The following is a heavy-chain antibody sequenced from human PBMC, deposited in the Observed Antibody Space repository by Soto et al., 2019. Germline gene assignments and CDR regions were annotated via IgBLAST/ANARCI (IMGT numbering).Heavy chain of an antibody. J-gene: IGHJ5*01. CDR2: IWYDGSNK. V-gene: IGHV3-33*01. Sequence: QVQLVESGGGVVQPGRSLRLSCAASGFTFSSYGMHWVRQAPGKGLEWVAVIWYDGSNKYYADSVKGRFTISRDNSKNTLYLQMSILRAEYTAVYSCARARTHARSGYYQYPDSWGQGTLVTFSS. CDR3: ARARTHARSGYYQYPDS. D-gene: IGHD3-22*01. CDR1: GFTFSSYG.